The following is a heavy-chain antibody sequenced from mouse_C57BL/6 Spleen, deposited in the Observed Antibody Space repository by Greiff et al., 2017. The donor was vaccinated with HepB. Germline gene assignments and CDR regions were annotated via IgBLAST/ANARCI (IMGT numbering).Heavy chain of an antibody. CDR3: ARQRGGGEAWFAY. CDR1: GFTFSSYG. D-gene: IGHD1-1*02. Sequence: EVQGVESGGDLVKPGGSLKLSCAASGFTFSSYGMSWVRQTPDKRLEWVATISSGGSYTYYPDSVKGRFTISTDNAKNTLYLQIIRLKSEDTAVYYCARQRGGGEAWFAYWGQGTLVTVSA. V-gene: IGHV5-6*01. CDR2: ISSGGSYT. J-gene: IGHJ3*01.